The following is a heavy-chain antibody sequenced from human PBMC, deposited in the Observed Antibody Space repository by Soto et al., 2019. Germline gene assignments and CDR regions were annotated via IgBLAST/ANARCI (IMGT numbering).Heavy chain of an antibody. CDR1: GFTFSDYY. J-gene: IGHJ3*02. CDR3: ARDRTPFEAFEI. V-gene: IGHV3-11*05. Sequence: QVQLVESGGGLVKPGGSLRLSCAASGFTFSDYYMSWIRQAPGKGLEWVSYISSSSSYTNYADSVKGRFTISRDNAKNSLYLQMNSLRAEDTAVYYCARDRTPFEAFEIWGQGTMVTVSS. CDR2: ISSSSSYT. D-gene: IGHD2-15*01.